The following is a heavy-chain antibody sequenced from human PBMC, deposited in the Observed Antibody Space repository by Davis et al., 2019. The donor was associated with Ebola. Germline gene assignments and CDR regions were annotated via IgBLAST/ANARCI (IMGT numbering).Heavy chain of an antibody. CDR2: ISSNGGST. J-gene: IGHJ4*02. Sequence: GGSLRLSCSASGFTFSSYAMHWVRQAPGKGLEYVSAISSNGGSTYYADSVKGRFTISRDNSKNTLYLQMNSLRAEDTAVYYCAKDGEWGMIVVVITPFDYWGQGTLVTVSS. CDR3: AKDGEWGMIVVVITPFDY. CDR1: GFTFSSYA. V-gene: IGHV3-64*04. D-gene: IGHD3-22*01.